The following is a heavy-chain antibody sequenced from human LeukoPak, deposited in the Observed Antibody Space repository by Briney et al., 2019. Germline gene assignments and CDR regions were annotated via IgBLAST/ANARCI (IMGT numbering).Heavy chain of an antibody. V-gene: IGHV3-15*01. Sequence: GGSLRLSCAASGFTFSNAWMSWVRQAPGKGLEWVGRIKSKTDGGTTDYAAPVKGRFTISRDDSKNTLYLQMNSLKTEDTAVYYCTTEGAYYYYHYMDVWGKGTTVTVSS. J-gene: IGHJ6*03. CDR2: IKSKTDGGTT. CDR3: TTEGAYYYYHYMDV. CDR1: GFTFSNAW. D-gene: IGHD1-26*01.